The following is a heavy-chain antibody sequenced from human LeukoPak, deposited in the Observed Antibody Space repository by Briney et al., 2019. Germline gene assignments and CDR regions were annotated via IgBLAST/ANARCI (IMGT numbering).Heavy chain of an antibody. Sequence: ASVKVSCKASGYTFTSYDINWVRQAPGQGLEWMGWMNPNSGNTVYAQKFQGRVTMTRNTSISTAYMELSSLRSEDTAVYYCARVYGDYVTDYWGQGTLVTVSS. V-gene: IGHV1-8*01. CDR2: MNPNSGNT. CDR3: ARVYGDYVTDY. D-gene: IGHD4-17*01. J-gene: IGHJ4*02. CDR1: GYTFTSYD.